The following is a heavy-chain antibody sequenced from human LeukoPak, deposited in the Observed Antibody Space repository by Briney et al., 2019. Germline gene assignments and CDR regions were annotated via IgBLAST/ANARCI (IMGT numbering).Heavy chain of an antibody. CDR1: GYTFTGCY. CDR3: ARVNYYYGSGSYSYYYGMDV. J-gene: IGHJ6*02. D-gene: IGHD3-10*01. Sequence: GASVRVSCRASGYTFTGCYMHWVRQAPGQGLEWMGWIKPNSGGTGCAQKFQGRVTVARDTSIGTAYMELSRLRSDDTAVYYCARVNYYYGSGSYSYYYGMDVWGQGTTVTVSS. CDR2: IKPNSGGT. V-gene: IGHV1-2*02.